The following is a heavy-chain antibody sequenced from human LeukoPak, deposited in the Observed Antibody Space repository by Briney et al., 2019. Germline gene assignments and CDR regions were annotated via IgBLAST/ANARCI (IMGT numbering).Heavy chain of an antibody. CDR1: GFILRKYA. V-gene: IGHV3-23*01. J-gene: IGHJ5*02. CDR2: MSGRGGNT. CDR3: AKDNDILPCYRHHNWFDP. Sequence: PGGSLRLSCAAWGFILRKYAMTWVRQAPGKGGEWVSQMSGRGGNTHYADCVKGRFTVSRDSANNTFYLQMNTLRVDATAVYYCAKDNDILPCYRHHNWFDPWGQGTLVTVSS. D-gene: IGHD3-9*01.